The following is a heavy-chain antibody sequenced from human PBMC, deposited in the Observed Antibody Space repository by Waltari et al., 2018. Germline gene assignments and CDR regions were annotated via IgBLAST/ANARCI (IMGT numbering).Heavy chain of an antibody. J-gene: IGHJ3*01. CDR1: GGSITSARHS. CDR3: ATYIGASVGTASFDV. CDR2: ISYSGTT. Sequence: QLQLQESGPGLVKPSETVSLTCSVSGGSITSARHSSGWIRQPPGQGLEWIGTISYSGTTYNSPSLQSRVTISRDTSKNQLSLKLDSVTASDTAVYYCATYIGASVGTASFDVWGQGTMVTVSS. D-gene: IGHD5-12*01. V-gene: IGHV4-39*01.